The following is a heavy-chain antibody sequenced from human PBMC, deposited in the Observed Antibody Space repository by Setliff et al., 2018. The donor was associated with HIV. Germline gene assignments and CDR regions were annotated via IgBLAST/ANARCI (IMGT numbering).Heavy chain of an antibody. CDR1: GLTFSSYG. D-gene: IGHD6-13*01. CDR2: IWYDGSNK. V-gene: IGHV3-30*02. J-gene: IGHJ4*02. CDR3: AKRSSYSSSWYYSDY. Sequence: GGSLRLSCAASGLTFSSYGMHWVRQAPGKGLEWVAVIWYDGSNKYYADSVKGRFTISRDNSKNTLYLQMNSLRAEDTAVYYCAKRSSYSSSWYYSDYWGQGTLVTVSS.